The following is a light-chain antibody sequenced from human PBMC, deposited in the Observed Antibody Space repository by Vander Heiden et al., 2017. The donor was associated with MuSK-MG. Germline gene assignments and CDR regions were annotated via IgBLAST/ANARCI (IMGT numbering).Light chain of an antibody. CDR3: QAWDSSMPVV. CDR1: KLGDKY. Sequence: SYELTQPPSVSVSPGQTASITCSGVKLGDKYACWYQQKPGQSPVLVIYQDSKRPSGIPERFSGSNSGNTATLTISGTQAMDEADYYCQAWDSSMPVVFGGGTKLTVL. V-gene: IGLV3-1*01. J-gene: IGLJ2*01. CDR2: QDS.